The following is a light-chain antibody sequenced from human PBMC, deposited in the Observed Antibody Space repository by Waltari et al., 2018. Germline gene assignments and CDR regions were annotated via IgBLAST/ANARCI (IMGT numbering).Light chain of an antibody. CDR3: QQYYSSPRT. J-gene: IGKJ1*01. Sequence: DIVMTQSPASLAVSLGERATINCKSSPSVLYSSNNKNYLAWFQQKPGQPPRLLIYWASTRESGVPDRFSGSGSGTDFTLTVSSLQAEDVAGYYCQQYYSSPRTFGQGTKVEIK. V-gene: IGKV4-1*01. CDR2: WAS. CDR1: PSVLYSSNNKNY.